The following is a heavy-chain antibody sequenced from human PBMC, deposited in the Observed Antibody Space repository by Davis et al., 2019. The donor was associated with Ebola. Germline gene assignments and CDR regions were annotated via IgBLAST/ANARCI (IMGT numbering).Heavy chain of an antibody. J-gene: IGHJ6*02. D-gene: IGHD4-11*01. V-gene: IGHV4-34*01. CDR2: INHSGST. CDR3: ARAAVTLHYYYYYGMDV. Sequence: MPGGSLRLSCAVYGGSFSGYYWSWIRQPPGKGLEWIGEINHSGSTNYNPSLKSRVTISVDTSKNQFSLKLSSVTAADTAVYYCARAAVTLHYYYYYGMDVWGQGTTVTVSS. CDR1: GGSFSGYY.